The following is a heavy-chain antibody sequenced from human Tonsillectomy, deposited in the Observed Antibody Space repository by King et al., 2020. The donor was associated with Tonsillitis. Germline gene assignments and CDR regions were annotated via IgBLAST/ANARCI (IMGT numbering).Heavy chain of an antibody. CDR3: ARGGGTIFGVIVADSYYYYMDV. Sequence: VQLQQWGASLLKPSETLSLTCAVFGGSFSGYYWTWIRQPPGKGLEWIGEINHSGGTNYNPSLKSRVTISVDTSKNQFSLTLSSVTAADTAVYYCARGGGTIFGVIVADSYYYYMDVWGKGTTVTVSS. J-gene: IGHJ6*03. CDR2: INHSGGT. D-gene: IGHD3-3*01. V-gene: IGHV4-34*01. CDR1: GGSFSGYY.